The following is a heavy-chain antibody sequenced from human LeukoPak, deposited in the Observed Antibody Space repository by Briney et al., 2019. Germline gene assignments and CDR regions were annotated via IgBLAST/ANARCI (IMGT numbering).Heavy chain of an antibody. D-gene: IGHD6-6*01. CDR1: GFTFSSYA. CDR3: AKDLLGSSPASDAFDI. J-gene: IGHJ3*02. Sequence: GESLRLSCAASGFTFSSYAMSWVRQAPGKGLEWVSAISGSGGSTYYADSVKGRFTISRDNSKNTLYLQMNSLRAEDTAVYYCAKDLLGSSPASDAFDIWGQGTMVTVSS. CDR2: ISGSGGST. V-gene: IGHV3-23*01.